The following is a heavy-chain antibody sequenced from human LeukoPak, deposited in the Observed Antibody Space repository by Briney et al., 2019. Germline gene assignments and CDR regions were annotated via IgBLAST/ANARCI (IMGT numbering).Heavy chain of an antibody. CDR2: ISSLSGTI. D-gene: IGHD3-22*01. V-gene: IGHV3-48*01. CDR3: ANDDYYDSSGQLDAFDI. Sequence: LGGSLRLSCAASGFTFSTYSMNWVRPAPGKGLEWISYISSLSGTINYADSVKGRFTISRDNSKNSLYLQMNSLRVEDTAVYYCANDDYYDSSGQLDAFDIWGQGTMVTVSS. J-gene: IGHJ3*02. CDR1: GFTFSTYS.